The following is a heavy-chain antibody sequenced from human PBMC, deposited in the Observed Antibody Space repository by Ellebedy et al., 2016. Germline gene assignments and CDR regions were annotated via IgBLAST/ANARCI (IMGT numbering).Heavy chain of an antibody. CDR3: ARGSGDFWSGYYPNPDY. CDR1: GGSISSYY. D-gene: IGHD3-3*01. J-gene: IGHJ4*02. Sequence: SETLSLXXTVSGGSISSYYWSWIRQPAGKGLEWIGYIYYSGSTNYNPSLKSRVTISVDTSKNEFSLKLSSVTAADTAVYYCARGSGDFWSGYYPNPDYWGQGTLVTVSS. V-gene: IGHV4-59*01. CDR2: IYYSGST.